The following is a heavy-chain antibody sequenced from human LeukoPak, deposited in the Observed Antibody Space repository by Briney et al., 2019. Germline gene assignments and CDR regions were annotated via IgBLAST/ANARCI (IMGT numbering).Heavy chain of an antibody. D-gene: IGHD1-1*01. CDR1: GYTFTSYD. Sequence: ASVKVSCKASGYTFTSYDINWVRQATGQGLEWMGWMNPNSGNTGYAQKFQGRVTITRNTSISTAYMELSSLRSEDTAVYYCARETGYNWNDEGYFDYWGQGTLVTVSS. CDR3: ARETGYNWNDEGYFDY. CDR2: MNPNSGNT. J-gene: IGHJ4*02. V-gene: IGHV1-8*03.